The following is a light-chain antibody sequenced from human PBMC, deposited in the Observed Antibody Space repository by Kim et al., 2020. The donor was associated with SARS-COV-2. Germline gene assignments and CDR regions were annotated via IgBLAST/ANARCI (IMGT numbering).Light chain of an antibody. Sequence: EIVMTQSPATLSVSPGERATLSCRASQSVSNNLAWYQQKPGQPPRLLIFGASARATGVPARFSGSGSGTEFTLTLGGLQSEDSAVYYCQQYDSWPLTFGGGTKVDIK. J-gene: IGKJ4*01. V-gene: IGKV3-15*01. CDR1: QSVSNN. CDR3: QQYDSWPLT. CDR2: GAS.